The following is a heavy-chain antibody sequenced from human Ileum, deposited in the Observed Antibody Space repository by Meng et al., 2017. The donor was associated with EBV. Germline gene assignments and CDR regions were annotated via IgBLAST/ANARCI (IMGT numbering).Heavy chain of an antibody. CDR1: GDSMSSSNYY. CDR3: VSAYDYGDYEAFAY. Sequence: LHRRDPGPGLVGPLEPLSLTCSVSGDSMSSSNYYWGWIRQSPGKVLECIGTIFYRGNTFYNPSLKTRLTISVDTSKNEFSLNLKSVTAADTAVYYCVSAYDYGDYEAFAYWGLGSLVTVSS. CDR2: IFYRGNT. V-gene: IGHV4-39*07. D-gene: IGHD4-17*01. J-gene: IGHJ4*02.